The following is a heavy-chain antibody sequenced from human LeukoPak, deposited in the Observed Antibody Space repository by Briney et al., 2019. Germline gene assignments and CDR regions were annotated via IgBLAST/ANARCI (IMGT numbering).Heavy chain of an antibody. D-gene: IGHD4-17*01. CDR1: GFTFSSYA. V-gene: IGHV3-30-3*01. Sequence: GGSLRLSCAASGFTFSSYAMHWVRQAPGKGLEWVAVISYDGSNKYYADSVKGRFTISRDNSKNTLYLQMNSLRAEDTAVYYCARSTVTQAYNWFDPWGQGTLVTVPS. CDR3: ARSTVTQAYNWFDP. J-gene: IGHJ5*02. CDR2: ISYDGSNK.